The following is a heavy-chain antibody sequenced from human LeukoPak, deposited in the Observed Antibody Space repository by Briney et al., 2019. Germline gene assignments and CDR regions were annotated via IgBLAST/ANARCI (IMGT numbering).Heavy chain of an antibody. Sequence: SGPLSLPCPVPGGSINRYYWGLVPPSPGEGLGGVGYIYYSWNTNYNPSLKSRVTISVDTSKNQFSLKLSSVTAADTAVYYCARGAMAVRYFDWLSPYYYYMDVWGKGTTVTISS. V-gene: IGHV4-59*01. J-gene: IGHJ6*03. CDR2: IYYSWNT. CDR1: GGSINRYY. CDR3: ARGAMAVRYFDWLSPYYYYMDV. D-gene: IGHD3-9*01.